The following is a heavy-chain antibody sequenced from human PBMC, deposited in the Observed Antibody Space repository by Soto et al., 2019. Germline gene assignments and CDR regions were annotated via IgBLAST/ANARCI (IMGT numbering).Heavy chain of an antibody. CDR1: GYTFNSYG. CDR3: ARIGVSSGHESPDFDS. J-gene: IGHJ4*02. D-gene: IGHD3-16*01. V-gene: IGHV1-18*01. Sequence: ASVKVSCKASGYTFNSYGITWVRQAPGQGLEWMGWISGFNGNTNYAADLQGRATMTTDTSTSTAYMELRGLRSVDTAVYYCARIGVSSGHESPDFDSWGQGTLVTASS. CDR2: ISGFNGNT.